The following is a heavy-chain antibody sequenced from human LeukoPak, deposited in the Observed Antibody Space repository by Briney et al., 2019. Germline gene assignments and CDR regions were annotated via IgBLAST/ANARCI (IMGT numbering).Heavy chain of an antibody. J-gene: IGHJ4*02. Sequence: GGSLRLSCAASGFTFSSYAMHWVRQAPGKGLEWVAVISYDGSNKYYADSVKGRFTISRDNSKNTLYLQMNSLRAEDTAVYYCARDRPSQAVAVFYFDYWGQGTLVTVSS. CDR3: ARDRPSQAVAVFYFDY. V-gene: IGHV3-30*04. CDR1: GFTFSSYA. CDR2: ISYDGSNK. D-gene: IGHD6-19*01.